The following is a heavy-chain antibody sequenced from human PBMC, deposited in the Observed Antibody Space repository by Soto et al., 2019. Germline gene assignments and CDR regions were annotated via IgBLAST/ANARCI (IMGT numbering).Heavy chain of an antibody. D-gene: IGHD1-26*01. CDR2: IYYSGSA. CDR1: GGSISSDNYF. Sequence: QVQLQESGPGLVKPSQTLSLTCTVSGGSISSDNYFWSWIRQHPGKGLEWIGYIYYSGSAYYNPYLKSRVTISVDTSKNQFSLRLNSVTAADTAMYYCAREVGSATTSDAFDIWGQGTMVTVSS. V-gene: IGHV4-31*03. J-gene: IGHJ3*02. CDR3: AREVGSATTSDAFDI.